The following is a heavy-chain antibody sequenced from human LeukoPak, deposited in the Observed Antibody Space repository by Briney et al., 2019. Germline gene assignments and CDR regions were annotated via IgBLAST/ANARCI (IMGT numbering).Heavy chain of an antibody. V-gene: IGHV3-66*01. CDR1: GFSFNEYW. CDR3: ASLDFWSGYFDS. J-gene: IGHJ4*02. D-gene: IGHD3-3*01. CDR2: IYSGGGT. Sequence: GESLKISCAASGFSFNEYWMTWVRQAPGKGLEWVCLIYSGGGTHYADSVKGRFTISRDSSKNTLYLQMNSLRAEDTAVYYCASLDFWSGYFDSWGQGTLVTVSS.